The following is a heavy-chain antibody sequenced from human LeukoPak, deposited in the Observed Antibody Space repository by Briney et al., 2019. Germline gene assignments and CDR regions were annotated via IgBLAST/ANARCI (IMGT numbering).Heavy chain of an antibody. Sequence: GASVKVSCKASGYTFTTYYIHWVRQAPGQGLEWMGFINPSGGSTSYAQKFQGRVTMTRDTSTSTVYMELSSLRSEDTAEYYCARNVASGLDYWGQGTLVIVSS. CDR3: ARNVASGLDY. V-gene: IGHV1-46*03. CDR2: INPSGGST. J-gene: IGHJ4*02. CDR1: GYTFTTYY. D-gene: IGHD3-10*01.